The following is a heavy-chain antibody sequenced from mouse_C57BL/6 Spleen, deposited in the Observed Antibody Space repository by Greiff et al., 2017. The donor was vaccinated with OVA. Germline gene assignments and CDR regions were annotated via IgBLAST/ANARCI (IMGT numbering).Heavy chain of an antibody. V-gene: IGHV1-22*01. Sequence: EVQLQQSGPELVKPGASVKMSCKASGYTFTDYNMHWVKQSHGKSLEWIGYINPNNGGTSYNQKFKGKATLTVNKSSSTAYMELRSLTSEDSAVYYCAHYYGSSSFDYWGQGTTLTVSS. D-gene: IGHD1-1*01. CDR3: AHYYGSSSFDY. CDR2: INPNNGGT. CDR1: GYTFTDYN. J-gene: IGHJ2*01.